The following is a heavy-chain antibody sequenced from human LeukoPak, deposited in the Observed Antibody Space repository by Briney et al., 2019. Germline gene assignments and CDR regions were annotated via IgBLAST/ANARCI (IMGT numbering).Heavy chain of an antibody. CDR3: AKDPEKYCGGDCYGY. Sequence: GGSLRLSCAASGFTFSNYAMNWVRQAPGKGLEWVSIISGSGDRTYYTDSVKGRFTISRDNSKNTLFLQMNSLRAEDTAVYYCAKDPEKYCGGDCYGYWGQGTLVTVSS. CDR1: GFTFSNYA. V-gene: IGHV3-23*01. D-gene: IGHD2-21*02. CDR2: ISGSGDRT. J-gene: IGHJ4*02.